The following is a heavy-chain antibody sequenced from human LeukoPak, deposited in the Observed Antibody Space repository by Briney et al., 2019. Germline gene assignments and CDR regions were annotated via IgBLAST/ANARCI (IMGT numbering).Heavy chain of an antibody. D-gene: IGHD3-9*01. CDR1: AGSISSGSYY. V-gene: IGHV4-61*02. J-gene: IGHJ5*02. CDR3: ARNYFWVDT. Sequence: SETLSLTCSVSAGSISSGSYYWSWIRQPAGKGLEWIGRFYTTGSTDYNPSLKSRVTISVDTSKNQFSLNLSSVTAADTAVYYCARNYFWVDTWGQGTLVTVSS. CDR2: FYTTGST.